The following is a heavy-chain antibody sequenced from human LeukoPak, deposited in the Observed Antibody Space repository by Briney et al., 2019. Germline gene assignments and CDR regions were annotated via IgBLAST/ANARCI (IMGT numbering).Heavy chain of an antibody. CDR1: GFSLSSGVMG. J-gene: IGHJ4*02. Sequence: SGPTLVKPTQTLTLTCTFSGFSLSSGVMGVGWIRQPPGKALEWLARIDWDDDKFYSASLKTRLTISRDTSKNQVVLTMTNMDPVDTATYYCARTRRSHYYVSSGYYTIDYWGQGTLVTVSS. CDR3: ARTRRSHYYVSSGYYTIDY. V-gene: IGHV2-70*04. CDR2: IDWDDDK. D-gene: IGHD3-22*01.